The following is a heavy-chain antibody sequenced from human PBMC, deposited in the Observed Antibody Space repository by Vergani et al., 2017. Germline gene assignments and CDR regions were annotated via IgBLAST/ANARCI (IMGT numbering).Heavy chain of an antibody. J-gene: IGHJ4*02. CDR1: GGSISSSSYY. CDR3: ARDRYSSGLNFDY. D-gene: IGHD6-19*01. Sequence: QLQLQESGPGLVKPSETLSLTCTVSGGSISSSSYYWGWIRQPPGKGLEWIGYIYYSGSTNYNPSLKSRVTISVDTSKNQFSLKLSSVTAADTAVYYCARDRYSSGLNFDYWGQGTLVTVSS. V-gene: IGHV4-61*05. CDR2: IYYSGST.